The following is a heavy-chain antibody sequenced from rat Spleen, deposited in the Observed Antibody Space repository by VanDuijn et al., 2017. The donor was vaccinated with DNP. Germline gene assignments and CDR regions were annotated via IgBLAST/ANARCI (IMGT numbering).Heavy chain of an antibody. CDR2: ISYSGWT. D-gene: IGHD1-5*01. V-gene: IGHV3-1*01. J-gene: IGHJ2*01. CDR1: GHSITSNY. Sequence: EVQLRESGPGLVKPSQSLSLTCSVTGHSITSNYWGWIRKFPGNKMEWMGHISYSGWTTYNPSLKSRTSITRDTSMNQFFLQLNSVSTEDTARYCCARWKIGPHYFDYWGQGGMVTVSS. CDR3: ARWKIGPHYFDY.